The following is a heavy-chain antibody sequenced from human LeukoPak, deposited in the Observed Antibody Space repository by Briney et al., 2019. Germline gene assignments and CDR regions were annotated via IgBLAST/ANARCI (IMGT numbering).Heavy chain of an antibody. Sequence: SETLSLTCTVSGGSITTYYWSWIRQPPGKGLEWIAFIYYSGSTNYNPSLKSRVTISLDTSKNQFSLRLSSVTAADTAAYYCARHVIYSGVYSYWFDPWGLGTLVTVSS. CDR2: IYYSGST. CDR1: GGSITTYY. CDR3: ARHVIYSGVYSYWFDP. J-gene: IGHJ5*02. V-gene: IGHV4-59*08. D-gene: IGHD5-12*01.